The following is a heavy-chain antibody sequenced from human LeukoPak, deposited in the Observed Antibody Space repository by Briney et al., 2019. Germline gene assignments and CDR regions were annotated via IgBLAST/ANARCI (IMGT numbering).Heavy chain of an antibody. CDR3: ARVSGWYWFDQ. CDR1: GYTFSSYA. J-gene: IGHJ5*02. V-gene: IGHV3-64*01. CDR2: ISSDGRIT. D-gene: IGHD6-19*01. Sequence: GGSLRLSCEGSGYTFSSYAMHWVRQAPGKGLEYVAAISSDGRITYFANFVKGRFTISRDNSMNTLYLQMGSLRTEDMAVYYCARVSGWYWFDQWGQGTLVTVSS.